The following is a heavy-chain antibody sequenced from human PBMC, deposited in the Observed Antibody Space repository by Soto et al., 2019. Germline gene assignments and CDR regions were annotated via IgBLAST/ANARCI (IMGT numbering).Heavy chain of an antibody. CDR1: GFTFSTFA. V-gene: IGHV3-23*01. CDR2: ISGSGSST. CDR3: AKGHPDWYSSSAFDP. J-gene: IGHJ5*02. Sequence: EVQLLESGGGLVQPGGSLRLSCAASGFTFSTFAMNWVRQAPGKGPEWVSYISGSGSSTYYAGSVKGRFTVSRDNSQNTLYLQMNSLRAEDTAVYYCAKGHPDWYSSSAFDPWGQGTLVTVSS. D-gene: IGHD6-6*01.